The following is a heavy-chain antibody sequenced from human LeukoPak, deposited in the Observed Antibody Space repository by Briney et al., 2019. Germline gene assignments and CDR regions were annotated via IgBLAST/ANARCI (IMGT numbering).Heavy chain of an antibody. J-gene: IGHJ4*02. D-gene: IGHD5-18*01. CDR2: IYTSGST. CDR1: GDSISGYY. V-gene: IGHV4-4*07. CDR3: AREWDTAMAFDY. Sequence: SETLSLTCSVSGDSISGYYWSWIRQPAGKGLEWIGRIYTSGSTNYNPSLKSRVTMSVDTSKNQFSLKLSSVTAADTAVYYCAREWDTAMAFDYWGQGTLVTVSS.